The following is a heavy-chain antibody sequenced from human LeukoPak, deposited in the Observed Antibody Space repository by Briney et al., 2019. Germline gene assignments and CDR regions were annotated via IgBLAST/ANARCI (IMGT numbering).Heavy chain of an antibody. CDR2: IYYSGST. CDR1: GGSISSYY. CDR3: ARGVDTAMVFWFDP. J-gene: IGHJ5*02. V-gene: IGHV4-59*01. Sequence: SETLSLTCTVSGGSISSYYWSWIRQPPGKGLEWIGYIYYSGSTNYNPSLKSRVTISVDTSKNQFSLKLSSVTAADTAVYYCARGVDTAMVFWFDPWGQGTLVTVSS. D-gene: IGHD5-18*01.